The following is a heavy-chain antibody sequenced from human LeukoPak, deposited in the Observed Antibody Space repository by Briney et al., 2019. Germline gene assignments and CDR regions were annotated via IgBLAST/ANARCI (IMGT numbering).Heavy chain of an antibody. J-gene: IGHJ4*02. V-gene: IGHV3-23*01. Sequence: PGGSLRLSCAASGFTFSSYAMSWVRQAPGKGLEWVSAISGSGGSTYYADSVKGRFTISRDNSKNTLYLQMNSLRAEDTAVYYCAKDLKQQLWGWVFDYWGQGTLVTVAS. CDR3: AKDLKQQLWGWVFDY. CDR1: GFTFSSYA. D-gene: IGHD6-13*01. CDR2: ISGSGGST.